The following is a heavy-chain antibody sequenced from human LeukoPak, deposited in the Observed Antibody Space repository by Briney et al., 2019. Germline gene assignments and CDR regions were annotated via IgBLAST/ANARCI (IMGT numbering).Heavy chain of an antibody. CDR3: ARGVVADPYYWFDP. CDR1: GYTFTRYG. Sequence: ASVKVSCKASGYTFTRYGISWVRQAPGQGLEWMGWISGYNGNTNYAHKLQGRVTMTTDTSTSTAYMELRSLRSDDTAVYYCARGVVADPYYWFDPWGQGTLVSVSS. CDR2: ISGYNGNT. V-gene: IGHV1-18*01. D-gene: IGHD2-15*01. J-gene: IGHJ5*02.